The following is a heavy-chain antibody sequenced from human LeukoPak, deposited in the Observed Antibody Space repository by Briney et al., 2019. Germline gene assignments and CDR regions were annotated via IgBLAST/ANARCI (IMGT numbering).Heavy chain of an antibody. J-gene: IGHJ6*04. D-gene: IGHD6-19*01. CDR2: ISSSSSYT. CDR1: GFTFSDYY. CDR3: ASAPVAVAGYYYYYGMDV. Sequence: GGSLRLSWAASGFTFSDYYMSWIRQAPGKGLEWVSYISSSSSYTNYADSVKGRFTISRDNAKNSLYLQMNSLRAEDTAVYYCASAPVAVAGYYYYYGMDVWGKGTTVTVSS. V-gene: IGHV3-11*06.